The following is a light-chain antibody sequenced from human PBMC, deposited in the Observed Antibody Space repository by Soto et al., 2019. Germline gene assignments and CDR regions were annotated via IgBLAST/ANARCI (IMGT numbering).Light chain of an antibody. V-gene: IGKV4-1*01. CDR3: QQYYSTPP. CDR2: WAS. CDR1: QSFLHSSNNKNY. Sequence: DIVMTQSPDSLAVSLGEKATINCKSSQSFLHSSNNKNYLAWYKQKPGQPPKXLIYWASTRESGVPDRLSGSGSGTDFPLTISSLKAEDVAVYYCQQYYSTPPFGHGTRLEIK. J-gene: IGKJ5*01.